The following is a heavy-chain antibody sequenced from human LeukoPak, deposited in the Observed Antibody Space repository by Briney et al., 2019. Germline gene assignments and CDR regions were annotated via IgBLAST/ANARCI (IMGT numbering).Heavy chain of an antibody. CDR1: EFNFGDYG. Sequence: GRSLRLSCAGSEFNFGDYGVIWVRQAPGRGLEWIAFMANEAHGATVEYAAAIKDRFIISRDDSKSIAYLQMNSLRTEDTAVYLCARERVSRMYRTCSGYRYYYYMDVWGKGTTVIVSS. J-gene: IGHJ6*03. D-gene: IGHD3/OR15-3a*01. CDR2: MANEAHGATV. V-gene: IGHV3-49*04. CDR3: ARERVSRMYRTCSGYRYYYYMDV.